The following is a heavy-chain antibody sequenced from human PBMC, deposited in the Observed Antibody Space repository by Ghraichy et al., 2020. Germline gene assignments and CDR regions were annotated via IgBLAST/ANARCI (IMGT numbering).Heavy chain of an antibody. J-gene: IGHJ5*02. D-gene: IGHD4-17*01. Sequence: GESLNISCAASGFTFSSYAMSWVRQAPGKGLEWVSAISGSGGSTYYADSVKGRFTISRDNSKNTLYLQMNSLRAEDTAVYYCAKDGDTDYVNWFDPWGQGTLVTVSS. CDR2: ISGSGGST. V-gene: IGHV3-23*01. CDR3: AKDGDTDYVNWFDP. CDR1: GFTFSSYA.